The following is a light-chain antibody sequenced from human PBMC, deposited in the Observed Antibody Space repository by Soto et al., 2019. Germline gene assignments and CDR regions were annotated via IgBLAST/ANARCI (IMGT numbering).Light chain of an antibody. J-gene: IGLJ1*01. CDR3: KSYAGSNTYV. CDR2: EVV. V-gene: IGLV2-8*01. CDR1: KNDIGVYDF. Sequence: LTQPPSASGSPGQSVTISCTGTKNDIGVYDFVSWYQHHPGKAPRLIIYEVVQRPSGVPDRFSGSKSGNTASLTVSGLQAPDEADYFCKSYAGSNTYVFGSGTKVTVL.